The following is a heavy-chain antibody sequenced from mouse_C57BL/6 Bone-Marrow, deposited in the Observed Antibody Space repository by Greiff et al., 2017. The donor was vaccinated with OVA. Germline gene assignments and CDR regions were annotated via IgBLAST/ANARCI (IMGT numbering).Heavy chain of an antibody. CDR3: TITTVVAPYYAMDY. CDR2: IRLKSDNYAT. CDR1: GFTFSNYW. D-gene: IGHD1-1*01. Sequence: EVKLMESGGGLVQPGGSMKLSCVASGFTFSNYWMNWVRPSPEKGLEWVAQIRLKSDNYATHYAESVKGRFTISRDDSKSSVYLQMNNLRAEDTGIYYCTITTVVAPYYAMDYWGQGTSVTVSS. J-gene: IGHJ4*01. V-gene: IGHV6-3*01.